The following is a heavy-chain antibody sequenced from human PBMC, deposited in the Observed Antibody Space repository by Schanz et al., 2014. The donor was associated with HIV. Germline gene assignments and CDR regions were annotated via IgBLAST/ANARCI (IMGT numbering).Heavy chain of an antibody. CDR2: INPDSGGT. V-gene: IGHV1-2*02. D-gene: IGHD2-2*01. CDR3: AKSRFQLHWFDS. Sequence: QVQLVQSGAEVKKPGASVKVSCKASGYTFIGYYIHWVRQAPGQGLEWMGWINPDSGGTKFAQKFRGRVTMTRDTSISTAYMELTRLRYDDTAVYYCAKSRFQLHWFDSWGQGTLVTVSS. CDR1: GYTFIGYY. J-gene: IGHJ5*01.